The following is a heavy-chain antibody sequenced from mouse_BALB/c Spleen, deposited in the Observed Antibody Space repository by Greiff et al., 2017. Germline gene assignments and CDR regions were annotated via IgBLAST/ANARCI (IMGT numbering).Heavy chain of an antibody. V-gene: IGHV14-1*02. Sequence: VQLKESGAELVRPGASVKLSCKASGFNFKDYYMHWVKQRPEQGLEWIGWIDPENGNTIYDPKFQGKASITADTSSNTAYLQLSSLTSEDTAVYYCARSGGYYAMDYWGQGTSVTVSS. J-gene: IGHJ4*01. CDR3: ARSGGYYAMDY. CDR2: IDPENGNT. CDR1: GFNFKDYY.